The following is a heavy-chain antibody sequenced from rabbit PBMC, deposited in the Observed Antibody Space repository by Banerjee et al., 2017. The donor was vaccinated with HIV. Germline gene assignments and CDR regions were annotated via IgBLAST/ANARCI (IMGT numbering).Heavy chain of an antibody. CDR1: GFSFSSSYY. CDR2: IYAGSSGST. V-gene: IGHV1S40*01. Sequence: QSLEESGGDLVKPGASLTLTCTASGFSFSSSYYMCWVRQAPGKGLEWIACIYAGSSGSTWYANWAKGRFTISKTSSTTVTLQMTSLTAADTATYFCARDYVGYGYGLWGQGTLVTVS. CDR3: ARDYVGYGYGL. D-gene: IGHD6-1*01. J-gene: IGHJ4*01.